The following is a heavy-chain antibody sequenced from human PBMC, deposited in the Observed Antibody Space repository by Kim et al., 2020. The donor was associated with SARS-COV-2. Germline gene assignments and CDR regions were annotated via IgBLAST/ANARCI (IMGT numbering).Heavy chain of an antibody. CDR3: AHRYYGSGSCYFDY. V-gene: IGHV2-5*01. D-gene: IGHD3-10*01. Sequence: SPSLKSRLTITKDTSKNQVVLTMANMDPVDTATYYCAHRYYGSGSCYFDYWGQGTLVTVSS. J-gene: IGHJ4*02.